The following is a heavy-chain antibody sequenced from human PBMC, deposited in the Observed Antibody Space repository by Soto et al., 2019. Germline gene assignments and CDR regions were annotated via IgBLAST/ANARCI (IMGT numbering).Heavy chain of an antibody. V-gene: IGHV6-1*01. CDR1: GDSVSSNSAA. CDR2: TYYRSKWYN. Sequence: SQTLSLTCAISGDSVSSNSAAWNWIRQSPSRGLEWLGRTYYRSKWYNDYAVSVKSRITINPDTSKNQFSLQLNSVTPEDTAVYYCHASYSNYGDRYYYYGMDVWGQGTTVTVSS. D-gene: IGHD4-4*01. CDR3: HASYSNYGDRYYYYGMDV. J-gene: IGHJ6*02.